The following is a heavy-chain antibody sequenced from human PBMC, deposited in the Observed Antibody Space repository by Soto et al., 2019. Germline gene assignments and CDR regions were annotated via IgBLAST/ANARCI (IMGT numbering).Heavy chain of an antibody. J-gene: IGHJ6*02. CDR1: GFTFSDYY. CDR2: ISSSSYT. D-gene: IGHD2-8*02. CDR3: ARDTGPYYYYGMDV. Sequence: GGSLRLSCAASGFTFSDYYMSWIRQAPGKGLEWVSYISSSSYTNYADSVKGRFTISRDNAKNSLYLQMNSLRAEDTAVYYCARDTGPYYYYGMDVWGQGTTVTVSS. V-gene: IGHV3-11*06.